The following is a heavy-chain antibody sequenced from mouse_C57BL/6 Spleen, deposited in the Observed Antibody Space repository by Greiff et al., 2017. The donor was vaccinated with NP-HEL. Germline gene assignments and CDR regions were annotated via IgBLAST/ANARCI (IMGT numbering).Heavy chain of an antibody. CDR3: ARGGFAY. CDR2: ISDGGSYT. CDR1: GFTFSSYA. J-gene: IGHJ3*01. V-gene: IGHV5-4*03. Sequence: EVKLVESGGGLVKPGGSLKISCAASGFTFSSYAMSWVRQTQEKRLEWVATISDGGSYTYYTDNVKGRFTISRDNAKNNLYLQISHLTAEDTAMYYCARGGFAYWGQGTLVTVSA.